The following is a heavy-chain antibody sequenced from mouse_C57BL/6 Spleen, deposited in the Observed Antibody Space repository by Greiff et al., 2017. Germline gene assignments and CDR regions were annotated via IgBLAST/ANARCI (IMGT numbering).Heavy chain of an antibody. V-gene: IGHV1-53*01. J-gene: IGHJ2*01. Sequence: QVQLQQPGTELVKPGASVKLSCKASGYTFTSYWMHWVKQRPGQGLEWIGNINPSNGGTNYNEKFKSKATLTVDKSSSTAYMLLSRLTSEDSAVYYCARGGWFQYYFDYGGKGTTLTVSS. CDR2: INPSNGGT. CDR3: ARGGWFQYYFDY. D-gene: IGHD3-3*01. CDR1: GYTFTSYW.